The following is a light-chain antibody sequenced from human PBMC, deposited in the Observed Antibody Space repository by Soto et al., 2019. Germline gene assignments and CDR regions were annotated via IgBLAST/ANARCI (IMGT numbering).Light chain of an antibody. Sequence: GDRVAITCLASQNISKYLNWYQRKPGKAPKLLIYAASTLQSGVPSRFSGSESGTEFTLTISSLQPEDFGDYICQQSYKTPFTFGPGTKVEIK. CDR1: QNISKY. CDR2: AAS. CDR3: QQSYKTPFT. J-gene: IGKJ3*01. V-gene: IGKV1-39*01.